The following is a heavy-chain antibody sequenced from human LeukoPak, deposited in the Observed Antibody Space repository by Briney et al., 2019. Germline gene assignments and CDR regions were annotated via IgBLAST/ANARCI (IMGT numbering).Heavy chain of an antibody. CDR2: INPNSGGT. V-gene: IGHV1-2*02. J-gene: IGHJ4*02. D-gene: IGHD3-22*01. CDR1: GYTFTGYY. Sequence: ASVKVSCKASGYTFTGYYMHWVRQAPGQGLEWMGWINPNSGGTNYAQKFQGRVTMTRDTSISTAYMELSRLRSDDTAVYYCARVHDSSGYYYSELYYFGYWGQGTLVTVSS. CDR3: ARVHDSSGYYYSELYYFGY.